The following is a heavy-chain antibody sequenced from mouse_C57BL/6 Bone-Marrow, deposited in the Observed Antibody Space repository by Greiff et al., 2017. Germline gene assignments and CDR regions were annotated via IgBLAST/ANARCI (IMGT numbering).Heavy chain of an antibody. CDR2: ISNGGGST. V-gene: IGHV5-12*01. J-gene: IGHJ2*01. Sequence: EVKLVESGGGLVQPGGSLKLSCAASGFTFSDYYMYWVRQTPEKRLEWVAYISNGGGSTYYPDTVKGRFTISRDNAKNTLYLQMSRLKSEDTAMYYCARRERVYYYGLDYWGQGTTLTVSS. D-gene: IGHD1-1*01. CDR1: GFTFSDYY. CDR3: ARRERVYYYGLDY.